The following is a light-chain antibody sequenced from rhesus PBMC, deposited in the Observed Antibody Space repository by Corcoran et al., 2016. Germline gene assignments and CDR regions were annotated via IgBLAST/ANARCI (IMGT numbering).Light chain of an antibody. CDR2: KAS. V-gene: IGKV1-74*01. CDR1: ENVNNY. J-gene: IGKJ3*01. Sequence: DIQMTQSPSSLSASVGDRVTITCRTSENVNNYLNWYQQKPGKSPKLLIDKASTLQSGVPSRFSGSGSGTDYTFTISSLQSEYVATYYCQHNYGTPFTFGPGTKLDIK. CDR3: QHNYGTPFT.